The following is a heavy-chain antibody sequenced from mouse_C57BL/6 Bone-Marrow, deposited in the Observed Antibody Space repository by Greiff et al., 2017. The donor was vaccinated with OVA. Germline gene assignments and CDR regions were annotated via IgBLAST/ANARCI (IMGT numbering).Heavy chain of an antibody. D-gene: IGHD4-1*02. CDR2: IYPGNSDT. CDR3: TRVRNWDLGGVDY. CDR1: GYTFTSYW. J-gene: IGHJ2*01. Sequence: DVKLQESGTVLARPGASVKMSCKTSGYTFTSYWMHWVKQRPGQGLEWIGAIYPGNSDTSYNQKFKGKAKLTAVTSASTAYMELSSLTNEDSAVYYWTRVRNWDLGGVDYWGQGTTLTVSS. V-gene: IGHV1-5*01.